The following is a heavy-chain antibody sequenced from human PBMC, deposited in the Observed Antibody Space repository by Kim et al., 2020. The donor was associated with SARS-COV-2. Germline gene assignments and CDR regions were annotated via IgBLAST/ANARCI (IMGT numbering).Heavy chain of an antibody. D-gene: IGHD3-10*01. V-gene: IGHV3-49*04. Sequence: GGSLRLSCTASGFTFGDYAMSWVRQAPGKGLEWVGFIRSKAYGGTTEYAASVKGRFTISRDDSKSIAYLQMNSLKTEDTAVYYCTCGRFGELLDYWGQGTLVTVSS. CDR3: TCGRFGELLDY. CDR2: IRSKAYGGTT. CDR1: GFTFGDYA. J-gene: IGHJ4*02.